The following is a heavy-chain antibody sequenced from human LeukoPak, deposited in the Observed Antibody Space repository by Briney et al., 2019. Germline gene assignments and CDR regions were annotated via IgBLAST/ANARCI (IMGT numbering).Heavy chain of an antibody. J-gene: IGHJ3*02. CDR2: IYYSGST. D-gene: IGHD3-22*01. V-gene: IGHV4-59*01. CDR3: ASYYDSSGYYDAFDT. Sequence: SETLSLTCTVSGGSISSYYWSWIRQPPGKGLEWIGYIYYSGSTNYNPSLKSRVTISVDTSKNQFSLKLSSVTAADTAVYYCASYYDSSGYYDAFDTWGQGTMVTVSS. CDR1: GGSISSYY.